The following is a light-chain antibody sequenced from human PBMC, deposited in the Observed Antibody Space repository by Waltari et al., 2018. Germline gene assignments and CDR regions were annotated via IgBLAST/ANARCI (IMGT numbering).Light chain of an antibody. V-gene: IGLV1-36*01. CDR2: YDD. J-gene: IGLJ2*01. CDR1: SPNIGNNA. Sequence: QSVLTPPPSVSEAPRQRVTISCSGSSPNIGNNAVNWYQQLPGKAPKLLIYYDDLLPSGVSDRFSGSKSGTSASLAISGLQSEDEADYYCAAWDDSLNGLVFGGGTKLTVL. CDR3: AAWDDSLNGLV.